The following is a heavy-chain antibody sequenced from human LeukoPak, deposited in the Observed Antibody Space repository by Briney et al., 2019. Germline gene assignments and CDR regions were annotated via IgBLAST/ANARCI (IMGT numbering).Heavy chain of an antibody. CDR2: INPNSGGT. CDR3: AREDSSGFSPFDY. V-gene: IGHV1-2*02. D-gene: IGHD6-19*01. Sequence: GASVKVSCKASGYTFTSYGISWVRQAPGQGLEWMGWINPNSGGTNYAQKFQGRVTMTRDTSISTAYMELSRLRSDDTAVYYCAREDSSGFSPFDYWGQGTLVTVSS. J-gene: IGHJ4*02. CDR1: GYTFTSYG.